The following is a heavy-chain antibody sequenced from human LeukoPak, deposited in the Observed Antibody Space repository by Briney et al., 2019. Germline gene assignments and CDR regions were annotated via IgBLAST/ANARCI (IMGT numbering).Heavy chain of an antibody. Sequence: ASVKVSCKASGGTFSSYAFNWVRQAPGQGLEWMGWINPNSGGTNYAQKFQGRVTMTRDTSISTAYMELSRLRSDDTAVYYCARDPRSPYYYGMDVWGQGTTVTVSS. CDR3: ARDPRSPYYYGMDV. J-gene: IGHJ6*02. CDR2: INPNSGGT. V-gene: IGHV1-2*02. CDR1: GGTFSSYA. D-gene: IGHD1-14*01.